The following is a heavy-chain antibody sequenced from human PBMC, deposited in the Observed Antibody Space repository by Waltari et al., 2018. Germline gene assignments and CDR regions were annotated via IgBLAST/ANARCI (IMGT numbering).Heavy chain of an antibody. J-gene: IGHJ5*02. CDR3: AKDPWALAAAENWFDP. Sequence: EVQLVESGGGLVQPGGSLRLSCAASGFTFSSYAMRWVRQAPGKGLECVSAISGSGGSTYYADSVKGRFTISRDNSKNTLYLQMNSLRAEDTAVYYCAKDPWALAAAENWFDPWGQGTLVTVSS. CDR2: ISGSGGST. D-gene: IGHD6-13*01. V-gene: IGHV3-23*04. CDR1: GFTFSSYA.